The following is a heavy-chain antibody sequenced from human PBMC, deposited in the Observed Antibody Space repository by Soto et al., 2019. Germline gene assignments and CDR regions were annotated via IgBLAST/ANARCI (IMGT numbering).Heavy chain of an antibody. J-gene: IGHJ6*03. CDR1: GFTFSGSA. D-gene: IGHD6-13*01. CDR2: IRSKANSYAT. Sequence: GGSLRLSCAASGFTFSGSAMHWVRQASGKGLEWVGRIRSKANSYATAYAASVKGRFTISRDDSKNTAYLQMNSLKTEDTAVYYCSGQQLDYYYYYYMDVWGKGTTVTVSS. V-gene: IGHV3-73*01. CDR3: SGQQLDYYYYYYMDV.